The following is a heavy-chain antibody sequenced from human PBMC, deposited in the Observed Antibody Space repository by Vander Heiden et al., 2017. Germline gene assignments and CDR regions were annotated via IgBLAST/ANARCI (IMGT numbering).Heavy chain of an antibody. CDR2: IYTSGST. Sequence: QVQLQESGPGLVKPSETLSLTCTVSGGSISSYSCRWIRQPAGQGLERIGRIYTSGSTNYNPSLKSRVTMSVDTSKNQFSLKLSSVTAADTAVYYCARDRADSSGYWFAPYNWFDPWGQGTLVTVSS. J-gene: IGHJ5*02. D-gene: IGHD3-22*01. V-gene: IGHV4-4*07. CDR1: GGSISSYS. CDR3: ARDRADSSGYWFAPYNWFDP.